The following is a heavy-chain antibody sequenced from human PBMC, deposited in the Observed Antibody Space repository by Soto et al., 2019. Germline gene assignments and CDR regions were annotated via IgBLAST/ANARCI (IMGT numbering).Heavy chain of an antibody. Sequence: PGESLKISWKGSGYSFTSYWISWVRQMPGKGLEWMGRIDPSDSYTNYSPSFQGHVTISADKSISTAYLQWSSLKASDTAMYYCARHGDSIAARNNWFDPWGQGTLVTVSS. CDR1: GYSFTSYW. D-gene: IGHD6-6*01. J-gene: IGHJ5*02. CDR3: ARHGDSIAARNNWFDP. V-gene: IGHV5-10-1*01. CDR2: IDPSDSYT.